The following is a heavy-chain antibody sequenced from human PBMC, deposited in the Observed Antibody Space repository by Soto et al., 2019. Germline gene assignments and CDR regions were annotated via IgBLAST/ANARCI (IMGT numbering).Heavy chain of an antibody. CDR3: AKGLSTPGIDY. J-gene: IGHJ4*01. V-gene: IGHV3-7*03. Sequence: GGSLRLSCAASGFTFSSYWMNRVRQAPGKGLELVANINEDGSVTSYVDSVKGRFTVSRDNTISSLYLQMNSLRVEDTALYYCAKGLSTPGIDYWGQGTLVPVSS. CDR1: GFTFSSYW. CDR2: INEDGSVT. D-gene: IGHD2-15*01.